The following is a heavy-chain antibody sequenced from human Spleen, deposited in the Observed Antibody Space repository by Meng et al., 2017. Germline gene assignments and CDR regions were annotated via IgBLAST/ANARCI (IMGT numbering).Heavy chain of an antibody. J-gene: IGHJ6*02. D-gene: IGHD2-15*01. CDR2: IIPIFGTA. Sequence: SVKVSCKGSGYTFTNYDINWVRQAPGQGLEWMGGIIPIFGTANYAQKFQGRVTITADKSTSTAYMELSSLRSEDTAVYYCARVGLRYCSGGSCYHAYYYYYGMDVWGQGTTVTVSS. CDR3: ARVGLRYCSGGSCYHAYYYYYGMDV. CDR1: GYTFTNYD. V-gene: IGHV1-69*06.